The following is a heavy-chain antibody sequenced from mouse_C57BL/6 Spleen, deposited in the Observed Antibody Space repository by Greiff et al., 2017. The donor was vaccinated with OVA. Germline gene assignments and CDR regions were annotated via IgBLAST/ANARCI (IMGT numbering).Heavy chain of an antibody. Sequence: VKLQGSGPCLLKPSPSLSLPCPVTGYSIPRGYYWNWIRQVPGNKLEWMGYISYDGSNNYNPSLKNRISITRDTSKNQFFLKLNSVTTEDTATYYCARGGGTRYFDVWGTGTTVTVSS. CDR1: GYSIPRGYY. J-gene: IGHJ1*03. CDR3: ARGGGTRYFDV. V-gene: IGHV3-6*01. D-gene: IGHD4-1*01. CDR2: ISYDGSN.